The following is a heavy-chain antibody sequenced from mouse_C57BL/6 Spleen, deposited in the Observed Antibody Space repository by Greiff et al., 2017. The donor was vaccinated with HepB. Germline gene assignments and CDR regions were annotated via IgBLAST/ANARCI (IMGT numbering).Heavy chain of an antibody. V-gene: IGHV1-50*01. Sequence: VQLQQPGAELVKPGASVKLSCKASGYTFTSYWMQWVKQRPGQGLEWIGEIDPSDSYTNYTQKFKGKATLTVDTSSSTAYMQLSSLTSEDSAVYYCARSETTVVATDYAMDYWGQGTSVTVSS. CDR1: GYTFTSYW. J-gene: IGHJ4*01. D-gene: IGHD1-1*01. CDR2: IDPSDSYT. CDR3: ARSETTVVATDYAMDY.